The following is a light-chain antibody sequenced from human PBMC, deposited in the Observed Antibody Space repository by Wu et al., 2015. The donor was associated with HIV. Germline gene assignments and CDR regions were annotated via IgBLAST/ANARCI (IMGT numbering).Light chain of an antibody. CDR1: QSISSSY. Sequence: EIVLTQSPGTLSLSAGERATLSCRASQSISSSYLAWYQQKPGQTPRLLIYGASRRPTATPDRFSGSGSGTDFTLTINRLEPEDFAVYFCQQYGSFPLTFGPGTKVDIK. CDR3: QQYGSFPLT. CDR2: GAS. J-gene: IGKJ3*01. V-gene: IGKV3-20*01.